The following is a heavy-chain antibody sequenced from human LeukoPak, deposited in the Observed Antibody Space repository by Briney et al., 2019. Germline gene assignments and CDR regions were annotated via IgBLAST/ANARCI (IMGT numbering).Heavy chain of an antibody. CDR2: ISGSGTST. V-gene: IGHV3-23*01. J-gene: IGHJ4*02. D-gene: IGHD1-1*01. CDR3: AKDHGTPFDY. CDR1: GFTFSSYA. Sequence: GGSLRLSCAASGFTFSSYAMSWVRQAPGKGLEWVSTISGSGTSTYYAYSVKGRFTISRDNSKNTLYLQMNSLRAEDTAVYYCAKDHGTPFDYWGQGTLVTVSS.